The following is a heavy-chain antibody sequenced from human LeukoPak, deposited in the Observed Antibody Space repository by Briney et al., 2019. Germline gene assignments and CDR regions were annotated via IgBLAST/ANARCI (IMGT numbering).Heavy chain of an antibody. CDR3: ANWPELRSSSSWFYY. CDR1: GGSFSDYY. D-gene: IGHD6-13*01. CDR2: INHSGIT. Sequence: SETLSLTCAVYGGSFSDYYWSWIRQPPGKGLEYIGEINHSGITNYNPSLMSRVTISVDTSKNQFSLKLSSVTAADTAVYYCANWPELRSSSSWFYYWGQGTLVTVSS. V-gene: IGHV4-34*01. J-gene: IGHJ4*02.